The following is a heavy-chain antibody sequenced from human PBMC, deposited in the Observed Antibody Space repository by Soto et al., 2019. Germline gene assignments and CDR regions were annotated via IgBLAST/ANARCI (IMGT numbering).Heavy chain of an antibody. Sequence: QVQLQESGPGLVKPSETLSLTCTVSGGSVSGANYHWSWIRQSPGKGLEWIGYIVYSGSTRYNASLKRRGTMSVDKAKKQFALNLSSLTAADTAVYYCARGGAEATTIFTWYFDPWGRGTLVTVSS. D-gene: IGHD3-3*01. J-gene: IGHJ2*01. V-gene: IGHV4-61*01. CDR2: IVYSGST. CDR3: ARGGAEATTIFTWYFDP. CDR1: GGSVSGANYH.